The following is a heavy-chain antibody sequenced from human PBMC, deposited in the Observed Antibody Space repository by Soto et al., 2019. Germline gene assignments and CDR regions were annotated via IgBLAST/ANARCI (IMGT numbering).Heavy chain of an antibody. D-gene: IGHD2-15*01. Sequence: PSETLSLTCTVSRGSISSYYWSWIRQPPGKGLEWIGYIHNSGDTNYNPSLKSRVTISVDTSKNHFSLKMSSVTAADTAVYYCARSDCSGGSCYVNVFDIWGQGTMVTVSS. CDR3: ARSDCSGGSCYVNVFDI. CDR2: IHNSGDT. V-gene: IGHV4-59*01. J-gene: IGHJ3*02. CDR1: RGSISSYY.